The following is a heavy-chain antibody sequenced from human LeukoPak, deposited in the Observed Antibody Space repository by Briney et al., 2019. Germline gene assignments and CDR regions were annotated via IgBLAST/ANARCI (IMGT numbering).Heavy chain of an antibody. CDR1: GGSISNSNYY. D-gene: IGHD5-24*01. CDR3: MRHEEEDGYNAKPFDF. J-gene: IGHJ4*02. V-gene: IGHV4-39*01. CDR2: IYYSGNT. Sequence: KPSETLSLTCTVSGGSISNSNYYWGWVRQPPGKGLEWIGTIYYSGNTYYTPSLKSRVTISVATSKNQFSLRLSSVTAADTAVYFCMRHEEEDGYNAKPFDFWGQGTLVTVSS.